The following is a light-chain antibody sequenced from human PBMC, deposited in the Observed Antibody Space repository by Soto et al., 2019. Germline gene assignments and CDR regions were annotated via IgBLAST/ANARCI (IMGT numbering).Light chain of an antibody. J-gene: IGLJ1*01. Sequence: QSVLTQPTPAAGAPGQSIPISCTGTSSDVGGYNYVSWYQHHPGKAPKLMIFDVSNRPSGVSNRFSGSKSGNTASLTISGLQPEDEADYYCSSYTPSNTRQIVFGTGTKVTVL. CDR2: DVS. CDR3: SSYTPSNTRQIV. V-gene: IGLV2-14*03. CDR1: SSDVGGYNY.